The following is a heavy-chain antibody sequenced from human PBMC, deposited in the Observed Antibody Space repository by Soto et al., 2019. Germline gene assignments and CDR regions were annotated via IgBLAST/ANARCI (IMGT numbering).Heavy chain of an antibody. CDR2: INPNSGGT. V-gene: IGHV1-2*02. J-gene: IGHJ6*02. D-gene: IGHD6-19*01. CDR3: ARDGEIEQWLVPDYYYGMDV. Sequence: GSVKVSCKASGYTFTGYYMHWVLQAPGEGLEWMGWINPNSGGTNYAQKFQGRVTMTRDTSISTAYMELSRLRSDDTAVYYCARDGEIEQWLVPDYYYGMDVWGQGTTVTVSS. CDR1: GYTFTGYY.